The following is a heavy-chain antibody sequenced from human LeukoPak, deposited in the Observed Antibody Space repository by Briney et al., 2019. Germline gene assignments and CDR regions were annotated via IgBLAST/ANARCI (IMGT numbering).Heavy chain of an antibody. J-gene: IGHJ5*02. V-gene: IGHV1-2*06. CDR3: ARGFGSGSNWFDP. CDR2: INPNSGGT. D-gene: IGHD1-26*01. Sequence: APVKVSCKASGYTFTGYHMHWVRQAPGQGLEWMGRINPNSGGTNYAQKFQGRVTMTRDTSISTAYMELSRLRSDDTAVYYCARGFGSGSNWFDPWGQGTLVTVSS. CDR1: GYTFTGYH.